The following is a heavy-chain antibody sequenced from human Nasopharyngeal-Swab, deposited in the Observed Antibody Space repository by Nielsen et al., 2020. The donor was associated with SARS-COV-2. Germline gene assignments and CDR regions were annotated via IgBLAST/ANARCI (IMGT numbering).Heavy chain of an antibody. Sequence: GGSLRLSCAASGFTFSSYGMHWGRQAPGKGLEWVAVIWYDGSNKYYADSVKGRFTISRDKSKNTLYLQMNSLRAEDTAVYYCARASQGRFDYWGQGTLVTVSS. J-gene: IGHJ4*02. V-gene: IGHV3-33*01. CDR1: GFTFSSYG. CDR3: ARASQGRFDY. CDR2: IWYDGSNK.